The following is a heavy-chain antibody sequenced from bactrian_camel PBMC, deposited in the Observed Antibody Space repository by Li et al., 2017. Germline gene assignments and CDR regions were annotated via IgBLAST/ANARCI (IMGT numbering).Heavy chain of an antibody. D-gene: IGHD7*01. CDR1: GFTFSTHG. Sequence: DVQLVESGGGLVQPGGSLRLSCAASGFTFSTHGMHWVRQVPGKGLEWVSSINNGGGITAYADFVKGRFTISRGNAKNTVYLQMNSLKSEDTALYYCVRNGGNWDLLDWGQGTQVTVS. J-gene: IGHJ4*01. CDR2: INNGGGIT. V-gene: IGHV3S40*01. CDR3: VRNGGNWDLLD.